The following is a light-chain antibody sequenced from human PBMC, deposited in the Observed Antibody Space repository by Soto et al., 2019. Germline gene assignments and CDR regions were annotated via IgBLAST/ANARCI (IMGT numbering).Light chain of an antibody. CDR2: EVI. CDR1: SNDVGSYNH. CDR3: SSFTGSNTLYV. J-gene: IGLJ1*01. V-gene: IGLV2-14*01. Sequence: QSARTQPASVSGSPGQSITVSCTGTSNDVGSYNHVSWYQQHPGKAPKLMIYEVIHRPSGVSNRFSGSKSDNTASLTISGLQSEDEADYYCSSFTGSNTLYVFGTGTKVTVL.